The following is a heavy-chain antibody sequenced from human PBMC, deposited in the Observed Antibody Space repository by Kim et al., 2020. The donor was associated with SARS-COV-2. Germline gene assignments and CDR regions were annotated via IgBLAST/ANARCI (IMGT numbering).Heavy chain of an antibody. CDR2: IYHSGST. CDR3: ARVRNYGDYVY. V-gene: IGHV4-38-2*02. D-gene: IGHD4-17*01. CDR1: GYSISSGYY. Sequence: SETLSLTCTVSGYSISSGYYWGWIRQPPGKGLEWIGSIYHSGSTYYNPSLKSRVTISVDTSKNQFSLKLSSVTAADTAVYYCARVRNYGDYVYWGQGTLVTVSS. J-gene: IGHJ4*02.